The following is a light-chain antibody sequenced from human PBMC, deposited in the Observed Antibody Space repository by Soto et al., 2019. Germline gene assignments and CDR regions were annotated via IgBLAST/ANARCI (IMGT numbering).Light chain of an antibody. CDR3: SSYTGSSTLQFV. V-gene: IGLV2-14*01. CDR2: EVS. J-gene: IGLJ1*01. CDR1: SSDVGGYNY. Sequence: QSVLTQPASVSGSPGQSITISCTGTSSDVGGYNYVSWYQQHPGKAPKLMIYEVSNRPSGVSNRFSGSKSGNTASLTISGLQAEDEADYYCSSYTGSSTLQFVFGTGTKVTVL.